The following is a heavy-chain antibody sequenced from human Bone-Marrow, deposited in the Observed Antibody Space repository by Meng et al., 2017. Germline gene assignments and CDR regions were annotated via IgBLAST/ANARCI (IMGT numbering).Heavy chain of an antibody. CDR1: GYTFTGYY. D-gene: IGHD3-22*01. J-gene: IGHJ4*02. V-gene: IGHV1-2*02. CDR3: ARVEGTYYYDSSGYCVFDY. Sequence: ASVKVSCKASGYTFTGYYMHWVRQAPGQGLEWMGWINPNSGGTNYAPKFQGRVTVTSDTSISTAYMELSRLRSDDTAVYYCARVEGTYYYDSSGYCVFDYWGQGTLVTVSS. CDR2: INPNSGGT.